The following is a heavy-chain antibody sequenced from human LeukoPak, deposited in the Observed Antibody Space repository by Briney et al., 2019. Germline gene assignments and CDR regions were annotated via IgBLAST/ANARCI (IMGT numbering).Heavy chain of an antibody. CDR2: IYYSGST. V-gene: IGHV4-59*01. J-gene: IGHJ5*02. CDR1: GGSISSYY. Sequence: PSETLSLTCTVSGGSISSYYWSWIRQPPGKGLEWIGYIYYSGSTNYNPSLKSRVTISVDSSKNQFSLKLSSVTAADTAVYYCARLHDYGDDGWFDPWGQGTLVTVSS. CDR3: ARLHDYGDDGWFDP. D-gene: IGHD4-17*01.